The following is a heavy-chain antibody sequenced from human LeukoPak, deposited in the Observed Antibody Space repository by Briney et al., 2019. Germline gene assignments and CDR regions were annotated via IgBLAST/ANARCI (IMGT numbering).Heavy chain of an antibody. V-gene: IGHV3-64*01. CDR2: ISSNGGST. Sequence: GGSLRLSCAASGFPFSCYAMHWVRQAPGKGLEYVSAISSNGGSTSYANSVKGRFTISRDNSKNTLYLQMGSLRAEDMAVYYCARSSIVVVSILDYWGQGTLVTVSS. CDR1: GFPFSCYA. J-gene: IGHJ4*02. D-gene: IGHD2-2*01. CDR3: ARSSIVVVSILDY.